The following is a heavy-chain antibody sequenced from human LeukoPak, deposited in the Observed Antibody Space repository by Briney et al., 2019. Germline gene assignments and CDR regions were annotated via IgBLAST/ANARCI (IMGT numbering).Heavy chain of an antibody. D-gene: IGHD6-13*01. Sequence: ASVKVSCKASGYSFTSYAMNWVRQAPGQGLEWMGWINTNTGNPTYAQGFTGRFVFSLDTSVSTAYLRISSLKAEDTAVYYCAREFYSSSRYWFDPWGQGTLVTVSS. CDR2: INTNTGNP. J-gene: IGHJ5*02. CDR1: GYSFTSYA. CDR3: AREFYSSSRYWFDP. V-gene: IGHV7-4-1*02.